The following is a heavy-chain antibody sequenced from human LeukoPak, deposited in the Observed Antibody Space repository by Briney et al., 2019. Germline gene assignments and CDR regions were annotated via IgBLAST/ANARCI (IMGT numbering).Heavy chain of an antibody. CDR3: AKDRPPGGSWGSLNY. CDR1: GFTFRSYG. J-gene: IGHJ4*02. D-gene: IGHD3-10*01. V-gene: IGHV3-30*18. CDR2: ISYDGSDK. Sequence: GGSLRLSCAASGFTFRSYGMHWVRQAPGKGLEWVAVISYDGSDKYYADSVKGRFTISRDNSKNTLYLQMNSLRAEDTAVYYCAKDRPPGGSWGSLNYWGQGTLVTVSS.